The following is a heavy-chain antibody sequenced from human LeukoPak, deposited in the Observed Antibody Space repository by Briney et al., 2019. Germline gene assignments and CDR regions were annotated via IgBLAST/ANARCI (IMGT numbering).Heavy chain of an antibody. CDR1: GGSISSGGYS. Sequence: PSETLSLTCAVSGGSISSGGYSWSWIRQPPGKGLEWIGYIYHSGSTYYNPSLKSRVTISVDRSKNQFSLKPSSVTAADTAVYYCARGGHAYFDYWGQGTLVTVSS. V-gene: IGHV4-30-2*01. D-gene: IGHD3-16*01. J-gene: IGHJ4*02. CDR2: IYHSGST. CDR3: ARGGHAYFDY.